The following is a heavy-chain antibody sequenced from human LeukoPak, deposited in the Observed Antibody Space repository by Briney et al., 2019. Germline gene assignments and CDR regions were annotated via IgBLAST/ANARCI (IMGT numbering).Heavy chain of an antibody. CDR3: ARVGDYENSGSQPFDY. CDR1: GFTFSSYG. CDR2: IRYDGSNK. J-gene: IGHJ4*02. Sequence: PGGSLRLSCAASGFTFSSYGMHWVRQAPGKGLEWVAFIRYDGSNKYYADSVKGRFTISRDNAKNTLYLQMTNLRVEDTAVYYCARVGDYENSGSQPFDYWGQGTLVTVSS. V-gene: IGHV3-30*02. D-gene: IGHD3-22*01.